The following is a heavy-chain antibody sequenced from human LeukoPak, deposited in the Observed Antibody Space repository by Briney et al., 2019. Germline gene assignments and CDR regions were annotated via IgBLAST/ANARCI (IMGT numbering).Heavy chain of an antibody. J-gene: IGHJ6*03. V-gene: IGHV4-30-2*05. CDR2: LYYSGST. D-gene: IGHD6-6*01. Sequence: SETLSLTCTVSDDSINSIGYSWSWIRQPPGKGLEWIGYLYYSGSTYYNPSLKSRVTISVDTSKNQFSLKLSSVTAADTAVYYCARDKLYVAARPYYMDVWGKGTTVTVSS. CDR3: ARDKLYVAARPYYMDV. CDR1: DDSINSIGYS.